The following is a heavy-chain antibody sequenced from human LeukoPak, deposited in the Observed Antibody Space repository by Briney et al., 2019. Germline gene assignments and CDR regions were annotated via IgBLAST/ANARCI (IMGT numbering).Heavy chain of an antibody. J-gene: IGHJ6*03. Sequence: GGSLRLSCAASGFSFSSYSMNWVRQAPGKGLEWVSSISSSSSYIYYADSVKGRFTISRDNAKNSLYLQMNSLRAEDTAVYYCARDAVIAAAADYYYYYYMDVWGKGTTVTVSS. CDR1: GFSFSSYS. D-gene: IGHD6-13*01. V-gene: IGHV3-21*01. CDR2: ISSSSSYI. CDR3: ARDAVIAAAADYYYYYYMDV.